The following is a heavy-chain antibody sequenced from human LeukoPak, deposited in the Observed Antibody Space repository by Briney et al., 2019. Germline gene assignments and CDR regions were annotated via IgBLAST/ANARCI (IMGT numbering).Heavy chain of an antibody. Sequence: VASVKLSRKVSGYTHPELSMHWVPHPPANGLVCMGDLLAEDGGPNYAREFYGGVTMPEHTSTDTAYMELSSLRSEDTAVYYCATTAVLWFGELTHPIDYWGQGTLVTVSS. J-gene: IGHJ4*02. D-gene: IGHD3-10*01. CDR3: ATTAVLWFGELTHPIDY. V-gene: IGHV1-24*01. CDR1: GYTHPELS. CDR2: LLAEDGGP.